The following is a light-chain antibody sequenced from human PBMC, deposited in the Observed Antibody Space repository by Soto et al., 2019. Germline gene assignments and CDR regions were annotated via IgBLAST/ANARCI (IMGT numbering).Light chain of an antibody. Sequence: AAVTQPASVSGYPGQSITISCTGRSSDVGGYNYVSWYQQHPGKAPKFMIYEVSRRPSGVSNRFSGSKSGNTASLTVSGLQAEDGADYYCSSYTTSNTYVFGTGTKVTVL. V-gene: IGLV2-14*01. J-gene: IGLJ1*01. CDR2: EVS. CDR3: SSYTTSNTYV. CDR1: SSDVGGYNY.